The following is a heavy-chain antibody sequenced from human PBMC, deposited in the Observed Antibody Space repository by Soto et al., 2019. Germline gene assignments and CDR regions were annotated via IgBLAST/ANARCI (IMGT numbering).Heavy chain of an antibody. CDR1: GYSFTSYW. CDR3: ARHVVSGRTAMVYGGAGY. Sequence: EVQLVQSGAEVKKPGESLKISCKGSGYSFTSYWIGWVRQMPGKGLEWMGIIYPGDSDTRYSPSFQGQVTISADKSISTAYLQWSSLKASDTAMYYCARHVVSGRTAMVYGGAGYWGQGTLVTVSS. V-gene: IGHV5-51*01. D-gene: IGHD5-18*01. CDR2: IYPGDSDT. J-gene: IGHJ4*02.